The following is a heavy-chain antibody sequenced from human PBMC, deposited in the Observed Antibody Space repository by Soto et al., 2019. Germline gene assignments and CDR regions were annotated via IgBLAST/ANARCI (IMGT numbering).Heavy chain of an antibody. CDR3: ARLGDYGDYSDY. CDR1: GYKFTTYW. Sequence: GESLKISCQGSGYKFTTYWINWVCQMPGKGLEWIGGLDPADSYANYSPSFQGHVTISSDKSITTAYLQWSSLKASDTAIYYCARLGDYGDYSDYWGQGTLVTSPQ. CDR2: LDPADSYA. D-gene: IGHD4-17*01. V-gene: IGHV5-10-1*01. J-gene: IGHJ4*02.